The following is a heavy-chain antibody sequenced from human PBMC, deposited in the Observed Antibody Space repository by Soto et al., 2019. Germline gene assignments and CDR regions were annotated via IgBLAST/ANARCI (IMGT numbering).Heavy chain of an antibody. CDR1: GFTFDDSA. CDR3: AKAVAGWGYFDD. V-gene: IGHV3-9*01. CDR2: ISWNSDNV. D-gene: IGHD6-19*01. Sequence: EVQLVESGGGLVQPGRSLRLSCAASGFTFDDSAMHWVRQAPGKGLEWVSRISWNSDNVGYADSVKGRFTISRDNAKNSLYLQMNSLRTEDTALYYGAKAVAGWGYFDDWGQGTLVTVSS. J-gene: IGHJ4*02.